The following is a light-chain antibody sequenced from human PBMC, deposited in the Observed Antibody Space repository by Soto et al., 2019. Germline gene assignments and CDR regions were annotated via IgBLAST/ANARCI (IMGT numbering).Light chain of an antibody. CDR2: DAS. CDR1: QRVSNSY. V-gene: IGKV3-20*01. CDR3: QQYERPPFA. J-gene: IGKJ2*01. Sequence: EIVLTQSPGTLSLSPGDRATLSCRASQRVSNSYLAWYQQKPGQAPRLLIYDASTRAAGVPDWVTGGGSGTDFTLTISALEPEDFALYFCQQYERPPFAFGQGTRLEI.